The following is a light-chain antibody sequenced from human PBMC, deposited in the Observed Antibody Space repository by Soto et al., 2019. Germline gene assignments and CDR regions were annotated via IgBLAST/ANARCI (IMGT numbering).Light chain of an antibody. Sequence: QSALTQPPSASGSPGQSVTISCTGTSSDVGGYNYVSWYQQHSGKTPKLMIYEVSKRPSGVPDRFFGSKSGNTAALPVSGLQAEDEADYYCSSYSGSNNWNFGTGTKLTVL. CDR1: SSDVGGYNY. CDR2: EVS. V-gene: IGLV2-8*01. CDR3: SSYSGSNNWN. J-gene: IGLJ1*01.